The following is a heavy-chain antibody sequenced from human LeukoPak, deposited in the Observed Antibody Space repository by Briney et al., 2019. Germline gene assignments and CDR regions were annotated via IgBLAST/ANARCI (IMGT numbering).Heavy chain of an antibody. D-gene: IGHD5-18*01. CDR2: INPSGGST. CDR1: GYTFTSYY. Sequence: ASVKVSCKASGYTFTSYYMHWVRQAPGQGLEWMGIINPSGGSTSYAQKFQGRVTMTRDTSTSTVYMELSSLRSEDTAVYYCARDRAIQLWRNGGANDAFDIWGQGTMVTVSS. V-gene: IGHV1-46*01. CDR3: ARDRAIQLWRNGGANDAFDI. J-gene: IGHJ3*02.